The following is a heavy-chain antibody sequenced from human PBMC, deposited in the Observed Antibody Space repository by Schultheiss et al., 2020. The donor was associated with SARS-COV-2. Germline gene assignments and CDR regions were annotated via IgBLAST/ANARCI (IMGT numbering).Heavy chain of an antibody. CDR1: GFTFSSYE. J-gene: IGHJ6*02. CDR2: ITSSGSII. Sequence: GESLKISCEASGFTFSSYEMNWVRQAPGKGLEWVSYITSSGSIIYYADSVKGRFTISRDNAKNSLYLQMNSLRAEDTAVYYCARSGFLEWLSTEYGMDVWGQGTTVTVS. CDR3: ARSGFLEWLSTEYGMDV. V-gene: IGHV3-48*03. D-gene: IGHD3-3*01.